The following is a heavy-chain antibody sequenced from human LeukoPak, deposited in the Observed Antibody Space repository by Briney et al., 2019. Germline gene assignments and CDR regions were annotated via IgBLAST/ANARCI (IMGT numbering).Heavy chain of an antibody. D-gene: IGHD4-11*01. CDR2: ISPSGGST. CDR1: GYTFTSYY. J-gene: IGHJ5*02. CDR3: ARWAVRLQYWFDP. V-gene: IGHV1-46*01. Sequence: PEASVKVSCKASGYTFTSYYMHWVRQAPGQGLEWMGIISPSGGSTSYAQKFQGRVTMTRDMSTSTVYMELSSLRSEDTAVYYCARWAVRLQYWFDPWGQGTLVTVSS.